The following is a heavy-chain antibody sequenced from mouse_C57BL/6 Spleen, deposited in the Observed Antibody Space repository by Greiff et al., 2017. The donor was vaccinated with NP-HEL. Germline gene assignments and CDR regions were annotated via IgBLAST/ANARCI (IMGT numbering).Heavy chain of an antibody. Sequence: VQLQQPGAELVRPGSSVKLSCKASGYTFTSYWMHWVKQRPIQGLEWIGNIDPSDSETHYNQKFKDKATLTVDKSSSTAYMQLSSLTSEDSAVYYCARRSWDGDFDYWGQGTTLTVSS. J-gene: IGHJ2*01. CDR1: GYTFTSYW. CDR2: IDPSDSET. D-gene: IGHD4-1*01. CDR3: ARRSWDGDFDY. V-gene: IGHV1-52*01.